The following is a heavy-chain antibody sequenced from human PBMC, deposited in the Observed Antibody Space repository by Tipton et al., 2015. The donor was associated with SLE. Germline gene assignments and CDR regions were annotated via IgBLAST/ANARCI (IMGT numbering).Heavy chain of an antibody. J-gene: IGHJ5*02. V-gene: IGHV3-33*06. Sequence: RSLRLSCAASGFTFKRFGMHWVRQAPGKGLEWVAVIWYDGSNKYYADSVKGRFTISRDNSKNTLYLQMNSLRAEDTAFYYCAKEIRRVGAHLGSWFDPWGQGTLVTVSS. CDR3: AKEIRRVGAHLGSWFDP. CDR2: IWYDGSNK. CDR1: GFTFKRFG. D-gene: IGHD1-26*01.